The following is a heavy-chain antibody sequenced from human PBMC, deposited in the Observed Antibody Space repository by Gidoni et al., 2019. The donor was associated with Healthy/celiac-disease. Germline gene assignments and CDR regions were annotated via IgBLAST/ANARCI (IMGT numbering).Heavy chain of an antibody. CDR2: ISAYNGNT. CDR1: GYTFTSYG. V-gene: IGHV1-18*04. J-gene: IGHJ5*02. Sequence: QVQLVQSAAEVKKPGASVKVSCKASGYTFTSYGISWVRQAPGQGLEWMGWISAYNGNTNYAQKRQGRVTMTTDTSTSTAYMELRSLRSDDTAVYYCARDGTGVWSGLLGWFDPWGQGTLVTVSS. CDR3: ARDGTGVWSGLLGWFDP. D-gene: IGHD3-3*01.